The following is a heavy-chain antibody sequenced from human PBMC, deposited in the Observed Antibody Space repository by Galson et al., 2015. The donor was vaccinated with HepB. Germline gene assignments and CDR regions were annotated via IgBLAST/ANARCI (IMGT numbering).Heavy chain of an antibody. J-gene: IGHJ4*02. CDR2: INPNSGGT. Sequence: SVKVSCKASGYTFTGYYMHWVRQAPGQGLEWMGWINPNSGGTNYAQKFKGRVTMTRDTSISTAYMELSSLRSDDTAVYYCARPRYDSGSLFDYWGQGALVTVSS. D-gene: IGHD5-12*01. CDR3: ARPRYDSGSLFDY. CDR1: GYTFTGYY. V-gene: IGHV1-2*02.